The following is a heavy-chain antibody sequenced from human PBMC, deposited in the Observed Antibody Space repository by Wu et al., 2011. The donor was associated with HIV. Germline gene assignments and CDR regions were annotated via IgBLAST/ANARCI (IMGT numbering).Heavy chain of an antibody. CDR1: GDTFSSFA. CDR3: ARLSSIGGSGIFGMDV. Sequence: KTWVSVKVSCKASGDTFSSFAISWVRQAPGQGLEWMGGIIPIFDTVNYAQKFQGRVTITTDESTSTVYMELNSLRSEDTAVYYCARLSSIGGSGIFGMDVWGQGTTVTVSS. V-gene: IGHV1-69*05. J-gene: IGHJ6*02. CDR2: IIPIFDTV. D-gene: IGHD3-10*01.